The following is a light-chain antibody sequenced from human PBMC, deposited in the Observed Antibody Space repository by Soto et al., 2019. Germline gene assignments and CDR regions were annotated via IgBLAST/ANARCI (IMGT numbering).Light chain of an antibody. CDR1: QSITSNF. J-gene: IGKJ4*01. CDR3: HHFADSPT. V-gene: IGKV3D-20*01. Sequence: IVLTQSPVTLSLSPGERATLSCGASQSITSNFVAWYQKKPGLAPRLLIFDASTRAIGIPDRVSGSGSGTDFTLTIRGLEPEDSAVYYCHHFADSPTFGGGTKVEIK. CDR2: DAS.